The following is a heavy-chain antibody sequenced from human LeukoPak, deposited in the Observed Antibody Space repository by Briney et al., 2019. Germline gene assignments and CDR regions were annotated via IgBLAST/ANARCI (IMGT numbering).Heavy chain of an antibody. Sequence: ASVKVSCKASGYTFTSYDINWARQATGQGLEWMGWMNPNSGNTGYPQKFQGRVTITRNTSISTAYMELSSLRSEDTAVYYCARGSNYDYYYYYMDVWGKGTTVTVSS. CDR1: GYTFTSYD. D-gene: IGHD4-11*01. J-gene: IGHJ6*03. CDR3: ARGSNYDYYYYYMDV. CDR2: MNPNSGNT. V-gene: IGHV1-8*03.